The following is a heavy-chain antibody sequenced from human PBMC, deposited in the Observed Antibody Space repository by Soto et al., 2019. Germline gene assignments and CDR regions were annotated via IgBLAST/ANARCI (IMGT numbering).Heavy chain of an antibody. D-gene: IGHD3-10*01. V-gene: IGHV3-23*01. Sequence: PGGSLRLSCAASGFTFRTYTMTWVRQAPGKGLEWVSSVGGSGDGTYYADSVKGRFTISRDNSQNTLYLQMNSLRAEDTAIYYCAKAREVTLVRIPLAQWRQGTLVTVSS. CDR2: VGGSGDGT. CDR1: GFTFRTYT. CDR3: AKAREVTLVRIPLAQ. J-gene: IGHJ4*02.